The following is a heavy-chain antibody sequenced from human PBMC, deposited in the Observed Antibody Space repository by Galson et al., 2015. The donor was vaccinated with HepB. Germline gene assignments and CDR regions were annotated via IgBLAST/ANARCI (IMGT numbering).Heavy chain of an antibody. CDR1: GFTFSSYA. Sequence: SLRLSCAASGFTFSSYAMSRVRQAPGKGLEWVSAISGSGGSTYYADSVKGRFTISRDNSKNTLYLQMNSLRAEDTAVYYCAKDLHSGWQQVYYYYGMDVWGQGTTVTVSS. V-gene: IGHV3-23*01. CDR2: ISGSGGST. CDR3: AKDLHSGWQQVYYYYGMDV. J-gene: IGHJ6*02. D-gene: IGHD6-19*01.